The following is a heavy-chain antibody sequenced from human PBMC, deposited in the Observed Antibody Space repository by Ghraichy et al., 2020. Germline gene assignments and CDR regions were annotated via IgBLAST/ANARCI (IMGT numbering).Heavy chain of an antibody. CDR3: ARVVGT. CDR1: GGSISSGYYY. CDR2: ISHSGST. Sequence: SETLSLTCTVSGGSISSGYYYWSWIRQPPGRGLEWIGYISHSGSTYYNPSLKSRVTISVDTSKNQFSLNLTSMAAADTAVYYCARVVGTWGQGTLVTVSS. V-gene: IGHV4-30-4*01. J-gene: IGHJ5*02. D-gene: IGHD2-15*01.